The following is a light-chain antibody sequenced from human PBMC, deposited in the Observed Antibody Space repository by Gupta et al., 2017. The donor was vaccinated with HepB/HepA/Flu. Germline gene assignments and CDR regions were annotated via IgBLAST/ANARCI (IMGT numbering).Light chain of an antibody. CDR3: KQYKRVSQT. CDR1: QRISSW. J-gene: IGKJ1*01. V-gene: IGKV1-5*03. CDR2: KAS. Sequence: DIQMTQSPSTLSASVGDRVTITCRASQRISSWLVWYQQKPGIAPRLLIYKASILESGVPSRFSGSGSGTEFTLKISRVQPDDVATYYCKQYKRVSQTFGQGTKVEIK.